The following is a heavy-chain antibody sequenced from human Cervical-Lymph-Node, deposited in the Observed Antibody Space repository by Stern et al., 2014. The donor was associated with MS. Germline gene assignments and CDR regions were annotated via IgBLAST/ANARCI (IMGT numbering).Heavy chain of an antibody. CDR3: ARKGAIVPAAIENWFDS. V-gene: IGHV4-31*03. CDR2: IYHSGST. J-gene: IGHJ5*01. D-gene: IGHD2-2*01. CDR1: GGSISSGGYF. Sequence: QVQLVESGPGLVKPSQTLSLTCTVSGGSISSGGYFWSWIRQHPGKGLEWIGFIYHSGSTYYNPSLKSRVTISVDKSKNLFSLHLSSVTAADTAVYYCARKGAIVPAAIENWFDSWGQGTLVTVSS.